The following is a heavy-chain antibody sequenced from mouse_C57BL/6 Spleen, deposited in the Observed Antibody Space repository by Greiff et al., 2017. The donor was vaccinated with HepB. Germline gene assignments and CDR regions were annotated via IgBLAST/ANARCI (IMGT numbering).Heavy chain of an antibody. CDR1: GYTFTSYW. V-gene: IGHV1-7*01. J-gene: IGHJ1*03. CDR3: ARLDYGSKYFDV. D-gene: IGHD1-1*01. Sequence: VQLQQSGAELAKPGASVTLSCKASGYTFTSYWMHWVKQRPGQGLEWIGYINPSSGSTKYNQKFKDKATLTADKSSSTAYMQLSSLTYEDSAVYFCARLDYGSKYFDVWGTGTTVTVAS. CDR2: INPSSGST.